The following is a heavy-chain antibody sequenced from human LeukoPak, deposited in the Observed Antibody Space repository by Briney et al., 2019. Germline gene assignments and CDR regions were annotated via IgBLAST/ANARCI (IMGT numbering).Heavy chain of an antibody. Sequence: SETLSLTCAVYGGSFSGYYWSWIRQPPGKGLEWIGEINHSGSTNYNPSLKSRVTISVDTSKNQFSLKLSSVTAADTAVYYCARGRTKYSSGRNYFDYWGQGTLVTVSS. V-gene: IGHV4-34*01. J-gene: IGHJ4*02. CDR3: ARGRTKYSSGRNYFDY. CDR1: GGSFSGYY. D-gene: IGHD6-19*01. CDR2: INHSGST.